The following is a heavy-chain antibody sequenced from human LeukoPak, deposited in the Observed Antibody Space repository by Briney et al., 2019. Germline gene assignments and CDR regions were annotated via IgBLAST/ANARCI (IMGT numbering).Heavy chain of an antibody. CDR3: ARSLPLDHGDYLFDY. J-gene: IGHJ4*02. D-gene: IGHD4-17*01. CDR2: IIPIFGIA. V-gene: IGHV1-69*04. Sequence: ASVKVSCKASGGTFSSYAISWVRQAPGQGLEWMGRIIPIFGIANYAQKFQGRVTITADKSTSTAYMELSSLRSEDTAVYYCARSLPLDHGDYLFDYWGQGTLVTVSS. CDR1: GGTFSSYA.